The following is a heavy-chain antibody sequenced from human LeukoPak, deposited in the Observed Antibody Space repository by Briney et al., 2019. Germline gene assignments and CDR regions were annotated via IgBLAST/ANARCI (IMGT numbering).Heavy chain of an antibody. CDR2: ISGSGGST. J-gene: IGHJ4*02. CDR3: AKDQDDSSGYYFDY. D-gene: IGHD3-22*01. Sequence: PGGSLRLSCAASGFTFSSYTMSWVRQAPGKGLEWVSAISGSGGSTYYADSVKGRFTISRDNSKNTLYLQMNSLRAEDTAVYYCAKDQDDSSGYYFDYWGQGTLVTVSS. V-gene: IGHV3-23*01. CDR1: GFTFSSYT.